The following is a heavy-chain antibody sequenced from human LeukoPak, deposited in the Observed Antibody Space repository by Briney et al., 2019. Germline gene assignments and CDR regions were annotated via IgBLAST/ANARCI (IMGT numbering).Heavy chain of an antibody. Sequence: GSLRLSCAASGFTFSNAWMSWVRQAPGKGLEWVAFIRYDGSNKYYADSVKGRFTISRDNSKNTLYLQMNSLRAEDTAIYYCAKGYTTNWDHYFDYWGQGSLVTVSS. CDR3: AKGYTTNWDHYFDY. D-gene: IGHD6-13*01. V-gene: IGHV3-30*02. CDR1: GFTFSNAW. J-gene: IGHJ4*02. CDR2: IRYDGSNK.